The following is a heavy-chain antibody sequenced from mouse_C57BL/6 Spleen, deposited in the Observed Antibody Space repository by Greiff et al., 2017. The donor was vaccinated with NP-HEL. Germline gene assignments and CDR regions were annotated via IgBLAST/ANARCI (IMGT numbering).Heavy chain of an antibody. CDR2: IYPGDGDT. CDR1: GYAFSSSW. Sequence: QVQLQQSGPELVKPGASVKISCKASGYAFSSSWMNWVKQRPGKGLEWIGRIYPGDGDTNYNGKFKGKATLTADKSSSTAYMQLSSLTSEDSAVYFCARGGYRYYFDYWGQGTTLTVSS. CDR3: ARGGYRYYFDY. D-gene: IGHD2-2*01. V-gene: IGHV1-82*01. J-gene: IGHJ2*01.